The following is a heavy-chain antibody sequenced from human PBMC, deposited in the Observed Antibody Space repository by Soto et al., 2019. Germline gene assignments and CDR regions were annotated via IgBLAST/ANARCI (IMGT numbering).Heavy chain of an antibody. D-gene: IGHD4-17*01. J-gene: IGHJ6*03. CDR1: GYTFTSYG. CDR3: ARDRLLKTVTTFYYYYYYMDV. V-gene: IGHV1-18*01. Sequence: ASVNVSCKASGYTFTSYGISWVRQAPGQGLEWMGWISAYNGNTNYAQKLQGRVTMTTDTSTSTAYMELRSLRSDDTAVYYCARDRLLKTVTTFYYYYYYMDVWGKGTTVTVSS. CDR2: ISAYNGNT.